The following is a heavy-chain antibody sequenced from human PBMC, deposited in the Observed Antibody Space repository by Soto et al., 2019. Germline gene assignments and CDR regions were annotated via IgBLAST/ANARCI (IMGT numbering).Heavy chain of an antibody. CDR3: ARPSVGLRGAEDY. CDR1: GFTFDDYD. Sequence: EVQLVESGGTVVRPGGSLRLSCAASGFTFDDYDMSWVRQVPGKGLEWVSGINWNGGSTNYADSVKGRFTISRDNAKNSLDLQMNSLRAEDTALYYCARPSVGLRGAEDYWGQGTLVTVSS. CDR2: INWNGGST. D-gene: IGHD1-26*01. V-gene: IGHV3-20*04. J-gene: IGHJ4*02.